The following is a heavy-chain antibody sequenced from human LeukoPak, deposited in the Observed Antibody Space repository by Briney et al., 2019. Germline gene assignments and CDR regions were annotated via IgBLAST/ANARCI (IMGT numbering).Heavy chain of an antibody. CDR2: ISGSGGST. D-gene: IGHD2-15*01. CDR1: GFTFGDYA. J-gene: IGHJ5*02. Sequence: PGRSLRLSCTASGFTFGDYAMSWVRQAPGKGLEWVSAISGSGGSTYYADSVKGRFTISRDNSKNTLYLQMNSLRPEDTAVYYCAKDSCSGGSCYGGFDWFDPWGQGTLVTVSS. CDR3: AKDSCSGGSCYGGFDWFDP. V-gene: IGHV3-23*01.